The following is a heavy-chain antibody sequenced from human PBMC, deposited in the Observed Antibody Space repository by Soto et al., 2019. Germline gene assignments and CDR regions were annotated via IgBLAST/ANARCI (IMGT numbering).Heavy chain of an antibody. CDR2: IYPGDSDS. CDR1: GYSFSTSW. J-gene: IGHJ6*02. Sequence: PGESLKISCKVSGYSFSTSWMGWVRQLPGKGLEWMGIIYPGDSDSRYGPSFEGHFTFSADKSISTAYLEWSSLKASDTAMYYCARHCVPRTIFGAEIYYYYGMDVWGQGTTVTVSS. CDR3: ARHCVPRTIFGAEIYYYYGMDV. V-gene: IGHV5-51*01. D-gene: IGHD3-3*01.